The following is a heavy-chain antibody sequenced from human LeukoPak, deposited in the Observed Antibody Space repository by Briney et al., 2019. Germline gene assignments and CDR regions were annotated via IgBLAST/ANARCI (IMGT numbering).Heavy chain of an antibody. CDR3: ARESGYSGSY. D-gene: IGHD1-26*01. V-gene: IGHV4-34*11. CDR1: GGSFSGYY. Sequence: PSETLSLTCAVYGGSFSGYYWSWIRQPPGKGLEWIGYIYYSGSTNYNPSLKSRVTMSVDTSKNQFSLKLSSVTAADTAVYYCARESGYSGSYLGQGTLVTVSS. CDR2: IYYSGST. J-gene: IGHJ4*02.